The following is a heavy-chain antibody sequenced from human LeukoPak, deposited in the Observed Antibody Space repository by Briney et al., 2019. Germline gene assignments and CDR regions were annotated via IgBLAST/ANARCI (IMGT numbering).Heavy chain of an antibody. D-gene: IGHD3-10*01. J-gene: IGHJ3*02. Sequence: GASVKVSCKASGYTFTGYYMHWVRPATGQELEWMGWINPDSGGTNYAQKFQGRVTMTRDTSISTAYMELSRLKSDDAAMFYCARDRIYYCSGTDAFDIWGQGTMVTVSS. CDR3: ARDRIYYCSGTDAFDI. CDR1: GYTFTGYY. V-gene: IGHV1-2*02. CDR2: INPDSGGT.